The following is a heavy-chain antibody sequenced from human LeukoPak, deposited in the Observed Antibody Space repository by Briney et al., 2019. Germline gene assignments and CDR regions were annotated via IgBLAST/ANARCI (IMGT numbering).Heavy chain of an antibody. CDR2: IYHSGST. CDR1: GYSISSGYY. J-gene: IGHJ6*03. D-gene: IGHD3-3*01. Sequence: MASETLSLTCTVSGYSISSGYYWGWIRQPPGQGLEWIGSIYHSGSTYYNPSLKSRVTISVDTSKNQFSLKLSSVTAADTAVYYCAREGYDFWSGYYYYYYYYMDVWGKGTTVTVSS. V-gene: IGHV4-38-2*02. CDR3: AREGYDFWSGYYYYYYYYMDV.